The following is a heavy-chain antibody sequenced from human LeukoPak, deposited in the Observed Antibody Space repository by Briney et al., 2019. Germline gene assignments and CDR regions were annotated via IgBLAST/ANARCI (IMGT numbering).Heavy chain of an antibody. J-gene: IGHJ6*02. Sequence: SETLSLTCTVSGVPISTYYWSWIRQPPGRGLEWVGYIYYSGSTNYNPSLKSRVTISVDTSKNQFSLKLSSVTAADTAVYYCAREDPQTTVPEGLDVWGQGTTVTVSS. CDR3: AREDPQTTVPEGLDV. CDR1: GVPISTYY. CDR2: IYYSGST. V-gene: IGHV4-59*01. D-gene: IGHD4-17*01.